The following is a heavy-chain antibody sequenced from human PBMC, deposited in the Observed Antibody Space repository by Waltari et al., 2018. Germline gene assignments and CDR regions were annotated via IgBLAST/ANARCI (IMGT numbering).Heavy chain of an antibody. J-gene: IGHJ3*02. CDR1: GFTFSSYS. D-gene: IGHD4-17*01. CDR2: ISSSSSYI. V-gene: IGHV3-21*01. Sequence: SGFTFSSYSMNWVRQAPGKGLEWVSSISSSSSYIYYADSVKGRFTISRDNAKNSLYLQMNSLRAEDTAVYYCARDVTDYGDYDGGFDIWGQGTMVTVSS. CDR3: ARDVTDYGDYDGGFDI.